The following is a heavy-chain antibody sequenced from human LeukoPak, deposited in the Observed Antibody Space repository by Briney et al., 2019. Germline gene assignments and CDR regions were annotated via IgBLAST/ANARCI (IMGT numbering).Heavy chain of an antibody. J-gene: IGHJ4*02. CDR2: IHLDGRT. D-gene: IGHD4-17*01. V-gene: IGHV4-4*02. CDR1: GGSVSSTNW. CDR3: ARRRTATVDFVY. Sequence: SGTLSLTCGVSGGSVSSTNWWSWVRQPPGKGLEWIGEIHLDGRTNYTPSLESRLTISVDLSENHVSLKLTSVTAADTAVYYCARRRTATVDFVYWGEGTLVTVSS.